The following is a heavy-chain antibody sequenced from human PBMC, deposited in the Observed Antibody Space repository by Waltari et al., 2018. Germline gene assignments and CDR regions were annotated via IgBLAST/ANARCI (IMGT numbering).Heavy chain of an antibody. D-gene: IGHD6-19*01. CDR1: GFTFSSYA. V-gene: IGHV3-23*03. CDR3: AKEDSSGWADY. J-gene: IGHJ4*02. CDR2: IYSGGST. Sequence: EVQLLESGGGLVQPGGSLRLSCAASGFTFSSYAMSWVRQAPGKGLEWVSVIYSGGSTYYADSVKGRFTISRDNSKNTLYLQMNSLRAEDTAVYYCAKEDSSGWADYWGQGTLVTVSS.